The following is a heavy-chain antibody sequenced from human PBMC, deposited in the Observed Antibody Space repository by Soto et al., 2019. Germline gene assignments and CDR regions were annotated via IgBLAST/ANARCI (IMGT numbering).Heavy chain of an antibody. CDR3: ARAESYSSSWHKRGGDAFDI. CDR2: IWYDGSNK. J-gene: IGHJ3*02. D-gene: IGHD6-13*01. CDR1: GFTFSSYG. V-gene: IGHV3-33*01. Sequence: GGSLRLSCAASGFTFSSYGMHWVRQAPGKGLEWVAVIWYDGSNKYYADSVKGRFTISRDNSKNTLYLQMNSLRAEDTAVYYCARAESYSSSWHKRGGDAFDIWGQGTMVTVSS.